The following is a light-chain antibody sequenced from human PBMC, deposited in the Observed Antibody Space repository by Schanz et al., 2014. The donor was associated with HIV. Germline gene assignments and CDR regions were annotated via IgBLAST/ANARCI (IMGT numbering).Light chain of an antibody. V-gene: IGLV2-8*01. J-gene: IGLJ3*02. CDR2: EVT. CDR3: CSYAGTYTWV. CDR1: SSDVGGYNY. Sequence: QSVLTQPPSASGSPGQSVTISCTGTSSDVGGYNYVSWYQHHPGKAPKLLISEVTKRPSGASNRFSGSKSGNTASLTISGLQSDDEAYYHCCSYAGTYTWVFGGGTKLTVL.